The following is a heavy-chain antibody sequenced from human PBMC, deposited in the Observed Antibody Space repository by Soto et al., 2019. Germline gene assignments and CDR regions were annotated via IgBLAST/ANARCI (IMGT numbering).Heavy chain of an antibody. CDR3: ASLRVLRYFDWSENDY. J-gene: IGHJ4*02. CDR1: GFTFSSYW. Sequence: PRLSCAASGFTFSSYWMHWVRQAPGKGLVWVSRINSDGSSTSYADSVKGRFTISRDNAKNTLYLQMNSLRAEDTAVYYCASLRVLRYFDWSENDYWGQGTLVTVSS. CDR2: INSDGSST. V-gene: IGHV3-74*01. D-gene: IGHD3-9*01.